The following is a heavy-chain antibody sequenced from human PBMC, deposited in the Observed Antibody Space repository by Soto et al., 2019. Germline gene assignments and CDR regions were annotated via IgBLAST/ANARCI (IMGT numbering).Heavy chain of an antibody. J-gene: IGHJ6*02. Sequence: LRLSCAASGFTFSSYAMSWVRQAPGKGLEWVSAISGSGGSTYYADSVKGRFTISRDNSKNTLYLQMNSLRAEDTAVYYCAKDARRYCSSTSCLYGMDVWGQGTTVTVSS. V-gene: IGHV3-23*01. CDR2: ISGSGGST. CDR1: GFTFSSYA. D-gene: IGHD2-2*01. CDR3: AKDARRYCSSTSCLYGMDV.